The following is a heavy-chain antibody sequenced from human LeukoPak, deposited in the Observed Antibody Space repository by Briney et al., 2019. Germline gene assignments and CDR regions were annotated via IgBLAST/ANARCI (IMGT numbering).Heavy chain of an antibody. D-gene: IGHD1-1*01. V-gene: IGHV1-46*01. J-gene: IGHJ4*02. Sequence: ASVKVSCKASGYTFTSYYMHWVRQAPGQGLEWMGIISPSGGSTSYAQKFQGRVTMTRDTSTSTVYMELSSLRSEDTAVYYCWYRGSYYFDYWGQGTLVTVSS. CDR2: ISPSGGST. CDR3: WYRGSYYFDY. CDR1: GYTFTSYY.